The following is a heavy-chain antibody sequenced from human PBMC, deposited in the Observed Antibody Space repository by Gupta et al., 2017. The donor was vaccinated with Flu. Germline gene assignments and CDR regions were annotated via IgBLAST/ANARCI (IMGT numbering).Heavy chain of an antibody. CDR2: IYYSGRT. Sequence: CIRQPPVKGLEWIGSIYYSGRTHYSPSLKSRVTISIDTSKNQFYLRLRSVTAADTAVYHCTREYGVCSLADPWGQWTLVSVSS. J-gene: IGHJ5*02. CDR3: TREYGVCSLADP. V-gene: IGHV4-39*02. D-gene: IGHD2-8*01.